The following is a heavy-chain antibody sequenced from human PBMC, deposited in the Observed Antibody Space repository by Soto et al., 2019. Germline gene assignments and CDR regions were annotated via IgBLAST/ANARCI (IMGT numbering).Heavy chain of an antibody. V-gene: IGHV3-33*01. CDR1: VFAFTTYG. CDR2: IWSDGTYR. D-gene: IGHD6-13*01. CDR3: ARDRAGIGTSCWFDP. Sequence: GGSLRLSCATSVFAFTTYGMHWVRQAPGKGLEWVAVIWSDGTYRNYEDSVKGRFTIFRDNSKNTVYLQMDSLRAEDTALYYCARDRAGIGTSCWFDPWGQGTLVTVSS. J-gene: IGHJ5*02.